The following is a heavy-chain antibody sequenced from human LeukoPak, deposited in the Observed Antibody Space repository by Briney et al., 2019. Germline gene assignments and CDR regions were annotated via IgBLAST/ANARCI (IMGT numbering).Heavy chain of an antibody. CDR2: FDPEDGET. J-gene: IGHJ6*02. D-gene: IGHD3-10*01. Sequence: ASVKVSCKVSGYTLTELSMHWVRQAPGKGLEWMGGFDPEDGETIYAQKFQGRVTMTEDTSTDTAYMELSSLRSEDTAVYYCATPLGLGGFGQGLFDYYYYYGMDVWGQGTTVTVSS. CDR3: ATPLGLGGFGQGLFDYYYYYGMDV. CDR1: GYTLTELS. V-gene: IGHV1-24*01.